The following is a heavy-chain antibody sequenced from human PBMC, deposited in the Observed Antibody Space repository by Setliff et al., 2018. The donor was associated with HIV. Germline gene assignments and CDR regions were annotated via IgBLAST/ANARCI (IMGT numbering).Heavy chain of an antibody. J-gene: IGHJ3*01. CDR3: AREKSPVLEYFDWLKPRHVFDV. D-gene: IGHD3-9*01. CDR2: IAPNLRMP. Sequence: SVKVSCKTSGGTFNTYPIAWVRQAPGQGLEWMGGIAPNLRMPNYIQKFKGRLTITADGSTSTVYMELTNLRSEDTAMYYCAREKSPVLEYFDWLKPRHVFDVWGQGTVVTVSS. CDR1: GGTFNTYP. V-gene: IGHV1-69*10.